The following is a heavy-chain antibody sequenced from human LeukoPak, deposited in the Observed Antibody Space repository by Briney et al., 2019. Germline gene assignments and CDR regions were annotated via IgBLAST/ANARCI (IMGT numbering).Heavy chain of an antibody. D-gene: IGHD2-2*01. CDR1: GGSISSSNW. CDR3: AREAIYAPGWFDP. Sequence: SETLSLTCAVSGGSISSSNWWSWVRQPPGKGLEWIGEIYHSGSTNYNPSLKSRATISVDKSKNQFSLKLSSVTAADTAVYYCAREAIYAPGWFDPWGQGTLVSVSS. J-gene: IGHJ5*02. CDR2: IYHSGST. V-gene: IGHV4-4*02.